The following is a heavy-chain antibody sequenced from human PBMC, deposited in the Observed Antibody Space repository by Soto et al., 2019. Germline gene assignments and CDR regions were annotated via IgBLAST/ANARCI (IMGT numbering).Heavy chain of an antibody. J-gene: IGHJ4*02. V-gene: IGHV3-53*02. Sequence: EVQLVETGGGLIQPGGSLRLSCAASGFTVSSNYMSWVRQAPGKGLEWVSVIYSGGSTYYADSVKGRFTISRDNSKNPLYLQMNSLRAEDTAVYYCARGDCSGGSCYSDYWGQGTLVTVSS. CDR1: GFTVSSNY. D-gene: IGHD2-15*01. CDR3: ARGDCSGGSCYSDY. CDR2: IYSGGST.